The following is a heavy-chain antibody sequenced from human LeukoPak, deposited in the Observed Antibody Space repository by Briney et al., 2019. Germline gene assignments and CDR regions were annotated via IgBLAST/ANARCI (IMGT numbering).Heavy chain of an antibody. J-gene: IGHJ5*02. CDR3: ARALLRPWFDP. V-gene: IGHV4-61*01. CDR1: GGSVSSGSYY. Sequence: SETLSLTCTVSGGSVSSGSYYWSWIRQPPGKGLEWIGYISYSGSTNYNPSLKSRVTISVDTSKNQFSLKLRSVTTADTAVYYCARALLRPWFDPWGQGTLVTVSS. D-gene: IGHD3-16*01. CDR2: ISYSGST.